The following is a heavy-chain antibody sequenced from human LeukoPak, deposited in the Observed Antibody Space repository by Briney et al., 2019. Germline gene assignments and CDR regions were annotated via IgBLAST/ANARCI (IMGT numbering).Heavy chain of an antibody. CDR1: GYTFTSYA. J-gene: IGHJ6*02. Sequence: SVKVSCKASGYTFTSYAMNWVRQAPGQGLEWMGWINTNTGNPTYAQGFTGRFVFSLDTSVSTAYLQISSLKAEDTAVYYCARSPSDGSGSYRYYYYGMDVWGQGTTVTVSS. CDR2: INTNTGNP. V-gene: IGHV7-4-1*02. CDR3: ARSPSDGSGSYRYYYYGMDV. D-gene: IGHD3-10*01.